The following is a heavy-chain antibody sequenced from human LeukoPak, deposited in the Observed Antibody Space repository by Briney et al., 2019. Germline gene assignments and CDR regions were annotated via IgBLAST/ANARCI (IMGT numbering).Heavy chain of an antibody. CDR1: GITFSSYW. CDR2: IKQGGSEK. Sequence: GGSLRLSCAASGITFSSYWMSWVRQASGKGLEWVANIKQGGSEKYYVDSVKGRFTISRDNAKNSLYLQMNSLRAEDTAVYYCARADYDYVWGSYRQYYFDYWGQGTLVTVSS. CDR3: ARADYDYVWGSYRQYYFDY. D-gene: IGHD3-16*02. J-gene: IGHJ4*02. V-gene: IGHV3-7*01.